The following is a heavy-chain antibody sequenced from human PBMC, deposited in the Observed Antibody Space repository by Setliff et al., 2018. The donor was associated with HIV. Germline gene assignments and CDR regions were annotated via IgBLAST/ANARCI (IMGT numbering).Heavy chain of an antibody. Sequence: SETLSLTCTVSGGSISSGSYYWSWIWQPAGKGLEWIGRIFSSGSTSYNPSLKSRVTMSVDTSKNQFSLRLSSVTAADTAVYYCARDPVITMMVGPRFYFDYWGQGILVTVSS. CDR2: IFSSGST. J-gene: IGHJ4*02. V-gene: IGHV4-61*02. CDR1: GGSISSGSYY. CDR3: ARDPVITMMVGPRFYFDY. D-gene: IGHD3-22*01.